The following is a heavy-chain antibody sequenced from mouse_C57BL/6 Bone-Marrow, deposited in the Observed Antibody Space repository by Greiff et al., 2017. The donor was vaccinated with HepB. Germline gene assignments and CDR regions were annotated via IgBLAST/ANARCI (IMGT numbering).Heavy chain of an antibody. CDR1: GYAFSSSW. D-gene: IGHD1-1*01. CDR2: IYPGDGDT. V-gene: IGHV1-82*01. Sequence: QVQLQQSGPELVKPGASVKISCKASGYAFSSSWMNWVKQRPGKGLEWIGRIYPGDGDTNYNGKFKGKATLTADKSSSTAYMQLSSLTSEDSAVYCCARIYYYGSKDYWGQGTTLTVSS. J-gene: IGHJ2*01. CDR3: ARIYYYGSKDY.